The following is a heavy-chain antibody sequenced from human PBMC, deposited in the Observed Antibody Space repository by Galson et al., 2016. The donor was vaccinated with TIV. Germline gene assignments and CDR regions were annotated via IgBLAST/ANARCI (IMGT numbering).Heavy chain of an antibody. D-gene: IGHD2-21*01. CDR2: ISDTGNT. CDR1: GLSVSINY. V-gene: IGHV3-66*03. CDR3: ARDRVIDATYYYYYFGLDV. J-gene: IGHJ6*02. Sequence: SLRLSCAASGLSVSINYMTWVRQAPGKGLEWVSLISDTGNTYYAGSVRGRFTISRDNSKNTLYLQMNSLTIEDTAVYYCARDRVIDATYYYYYFGLDVWGQGTAVTVAS.